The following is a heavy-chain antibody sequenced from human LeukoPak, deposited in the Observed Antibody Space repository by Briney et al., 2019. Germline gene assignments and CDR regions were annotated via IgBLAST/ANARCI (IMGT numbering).Heavy chain of an antibody. D-gene: IGHD6-19*01. CDR3: ARDLGSYSCGWYGGFDY. V-gene: IGHV3-48*01. J-gene: IGHJ4*02. Sequence: YADSVKGRFTVSRDNAKNSLYLKMNSLRAEDTSICYCARDLGSYSCGWYGGFDYWGQGTLVTVSS.